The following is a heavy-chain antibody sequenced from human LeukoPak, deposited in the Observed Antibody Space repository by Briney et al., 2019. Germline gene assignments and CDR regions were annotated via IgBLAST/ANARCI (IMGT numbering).Heavy chain of an antibody. D-gene: IGHD1-26*01. CDR3: AREPRKVGASTYDAFDI. V-gene: IGHV1-46*01. J-gene: IGHJ3*02. CDR1: GYTFTTYY. Sequence: ASVKVSCKASGYTFTTYYLHWVRQAPGQGLEWMGIINPSGGSTTYAQKFRGRVTMTRDTSTSTVYMELSSPRSEDTAVYYCAREPRKVGASTYDAFDIWGQGTMVTVSS. CDR2: INPSGGST.